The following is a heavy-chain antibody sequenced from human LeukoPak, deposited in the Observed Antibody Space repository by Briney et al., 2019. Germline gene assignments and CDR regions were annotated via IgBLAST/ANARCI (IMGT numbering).Heavy chain of an antibody. CDR1: GGSISSGGYY. CDR3: ARTKYYDFWSGYAFDI. V-gene: IGHV4-31*03. CDR2: IYYSGST. D-gene: IGHD3-3*01. Sequence: PSETLSLTCTVSGGSISSGGYYWSWIRQHPGKGLEWIGYIYYSGSTYYNPSLKSRVTISVDTSKNQFSLKLSSVTAADTAVYYCARTKYYDFWSGYAFDIWGQGTMVTVSS. J-gene: IGHJ3*02.